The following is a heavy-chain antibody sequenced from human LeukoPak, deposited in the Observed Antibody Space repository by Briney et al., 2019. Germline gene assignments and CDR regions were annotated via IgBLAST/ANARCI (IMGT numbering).Heavy chain of an antibody. J-gene: IGHJ3*02. V-gene: IGHV1-18*01. Sequence: GASVKVSCKASGYTFTSYGISWVRQAPGQGLEWMGWISAYNGNTNYAQKLQGRVTMTTDTSTSTAYMELRSLRSDDTAVYYCAREAYSRGMRGAFDIWGQGTMVTVSS. CDR2: ISAYNGNT. D-gene: IGHD6-25*01. CDR3: AREAYSRGMRGAFDI. CDR1: GYTFTSYG.